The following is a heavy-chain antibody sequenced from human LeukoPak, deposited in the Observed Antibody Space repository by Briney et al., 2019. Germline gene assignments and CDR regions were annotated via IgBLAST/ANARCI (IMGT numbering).Heavy chain of an antibody. D-gene: IGHD1-26*01. CDR1: GFTFDDYG. CDR2: INWNGGST. CDR3: ARGSVGSYYGRYYFDY. Sequence: PGGSLSLSCAASGFTFDDYGMSWVRQAPGKGLEWVSGINWNGGSTGYADSVKGRFTISRDNAKNSLYLQMNSLRAEDTALYYCARGSVGSYYGRYYFDYWGQGTLVTVSS. V-gene: IGHV3-20*04. J-gene: IGHJ4*02.